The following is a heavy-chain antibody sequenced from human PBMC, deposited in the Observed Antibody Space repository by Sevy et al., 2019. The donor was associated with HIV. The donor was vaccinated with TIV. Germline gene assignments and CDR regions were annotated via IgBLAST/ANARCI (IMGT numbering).Heavy chain of an antibody. CDR3: ARDNATVSRGRLGYYSYGTDV. J-gene: IGHJ6*04. CDR2: INEDGTEK. Sequence: GGSLRLSCAASGFTFSTYWMSWFRQAPGKGLEWVANINEDGTEKFYVDSVKGRFTMSRDNAKNSLYLQMNSLRAADAALYSCARDNATVSRGRLGYYSYGTDVRGKGTTVTVSS. D-gene: IGHD6-19*01. V-gene: IGHV3-7*01. CDR1: GFTFSTYW.